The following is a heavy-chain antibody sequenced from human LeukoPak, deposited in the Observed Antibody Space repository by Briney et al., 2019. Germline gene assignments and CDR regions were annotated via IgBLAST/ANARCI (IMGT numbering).Heavy chain of an antibody. V-gene: IGHV3-66*01. CDR3: ARGEIPRIFDY. D-gene: IGHD5-24*01. J-gene: IGHJ4*02. CDR2: IYSGGST. CDR1: GVSISSYY. Sequence: ETLSLTCAVSGVSISSYYWSWIRQAPGKGLEWVSVIYSGGSTYYADSVKGRFTISRDNSKNTLYLQMNSLRAEDTAVYYCARGEIPRIFDYWGQGTLVTVSS.